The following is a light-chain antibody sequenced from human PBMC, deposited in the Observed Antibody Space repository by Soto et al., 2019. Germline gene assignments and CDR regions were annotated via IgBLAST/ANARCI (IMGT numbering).Light chain of an antibody. V-gene: IGKV3-20*01. J-gene: IGKJ5*01. CDR3: QQYVRSPIT. Sequence: EIVLTQSPGTLSVSPGGRATLSCRASQSVSSSYLAWYQQKPGQAPRLLIYGASNRATGIPDRFSGSGSGTDFTLTISRLEPEDFAVFYCQQYVRSPITFGQGTRLEIK. CDR2: GAS. CDR1: QSVSSSY.